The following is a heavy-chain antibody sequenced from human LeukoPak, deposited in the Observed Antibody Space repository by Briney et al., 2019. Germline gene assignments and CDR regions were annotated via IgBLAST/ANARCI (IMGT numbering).Heavy chain of an antibody. CDR1: GFTFTSYA. J-gene: IGHJ4*02. V-gene: IGHV3-23*01. CDR3: AKDGVVRGLGPYYFDS. D-gene: IGHD3-10*01. Sequence: YPGGSLRLSCASSGFTFTSYAVSWVRQAPGKGLEWVSTISYSGGTTYHTDSVKGRFTISRDISKNTVYLQMNSLKAEDTAVYYCAKDGVVRGLGPYYFDSWGQGSLVTVSS. CDR2: ISYSGGTT.